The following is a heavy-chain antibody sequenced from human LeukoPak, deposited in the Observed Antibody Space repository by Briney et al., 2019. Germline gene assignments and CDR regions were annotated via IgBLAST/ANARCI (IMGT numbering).Heavy chain of an antibody. CDR1: GYTFTSYY. CDR3: AREGKPMVRAVITNYFDY. V-gene: IGHV1-46*01. D-gene: IGHD3-10*01. Sequence: ASVKVSCKASGYTFTSYYMHWVRQAPGQGLEWMGIINPSGGSTSYAQKFQGRVTMTRDTSTSTVYMELSSLRSEDTAVYYCAREGKPMVRAVITNYFDYWGQGTLVTVSS. J-gene: IGHJ4*02. CDR2: INPSGGST.